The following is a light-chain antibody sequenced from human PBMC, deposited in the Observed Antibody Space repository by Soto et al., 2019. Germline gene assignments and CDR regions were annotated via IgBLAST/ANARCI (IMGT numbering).Light chain of an antibody. CDR3: AVWDDSLNGLV. J-gene: IGLJ3*02. CDR1: SSNIGGNY. CDR2: KNN. Sequence: QSVVTQPPSASGTPGKRVTISCSGSSSNIGGNYVYWYQHLPGTAPKVLIYKNNHRPSGVPDRFSGSKSDTSASLAISGLRSEAEAHYYCAVWDDSLNGLVFGGGTKLTVL. V-gene: IGLV1-47*01.